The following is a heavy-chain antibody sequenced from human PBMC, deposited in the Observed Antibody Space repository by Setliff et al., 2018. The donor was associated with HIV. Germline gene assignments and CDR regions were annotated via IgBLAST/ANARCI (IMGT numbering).Heavy chain of an antibody. D-gene: IGHD2-2*01. J-gene: IGHJ1*01. V-gene: IGHV3-7*01. CDR2: INQDGSTK. CDR1: GFTFSTYW. CDR3: ATDFSISA. Sequence: GGSLRLSCAGSGFTFSTYWMNWVRQAPGKGLEWVANINQDGSTKYYVDSVKGRFTISRDNAKNSLYLQMNSLRAEDTAIYYCATDFSISAWGQGTLVTVSS.